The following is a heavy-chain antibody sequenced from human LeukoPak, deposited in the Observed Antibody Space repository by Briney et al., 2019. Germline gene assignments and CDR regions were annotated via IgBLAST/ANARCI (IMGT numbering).Heavy chain of an antibody. Sequence: SETLSLTCTVSGDSVSNYYWSWIRQPAGKGLERIGRIYTSGSTNYNPSLKSRVTMSVDMSKNQFSLKLSSVTAAGTAVYYCARGEYSSGWYWGRFDYWGQGTLVTVSS. CDR2: IYTSGST. CDR1: GDSVSNYY. CDR3: ARGEYSSGWYWGRFDY. D-gene: IGHD6-19*01. J-gene: IGHJ4*02. V-gene: IGHV4-4*07.